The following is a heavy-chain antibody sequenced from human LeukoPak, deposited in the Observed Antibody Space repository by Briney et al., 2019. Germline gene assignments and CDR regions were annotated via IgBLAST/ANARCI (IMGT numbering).Heavy chain of an antibody. CDR3: AREYYDILTGHSPGFDY. Sequence: GGSLRLSCAASGFTFSSYAMHWVRQAPGKGLEWVAVISYDGSNKYYADSVKGRFTISRDNSKNALYLQMNSLRAEDTAVYYCAREYYDILTGHSPGFDYWGQGTLVTVSS. V-gene: IGHV3-30*04. CDR2: ISYDGSNK. CDR1: GFTFSSYA. J-gene: IGHJ4*02. D-gene: IGHD3-9*01.